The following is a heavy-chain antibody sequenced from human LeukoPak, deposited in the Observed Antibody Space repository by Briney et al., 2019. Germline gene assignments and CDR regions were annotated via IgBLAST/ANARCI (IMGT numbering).Heavy chain of an antibody. D-gene: IGHD6-13*01. CDR1: GFTFSSYA. V-gene: IGHV3-23*01. J-gene: IGHJ4*02. Sequence: GGSLRLSCAASGFTFSSYAMSWVRQAPGKGLEWVSAISVSGGSTYYAGSVKGRFTISRDNSKNTLFLQMNSLRAEDTAVYYCARDAVYSSSWQYYWGQGTLVTVSS. CDR2: ISVSGGST. CDR3: ARDAVYSSSWQYY.